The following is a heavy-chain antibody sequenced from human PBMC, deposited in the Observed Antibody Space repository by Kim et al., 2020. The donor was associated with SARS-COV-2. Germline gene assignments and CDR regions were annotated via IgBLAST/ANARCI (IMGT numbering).Heavy chain of an antibody. D-gene: IGHD2-2*01. CDR2: ISYDGSNK. J-gene: IGHJ3*02. CDR3: ARNPNQGVVVPADSAFDI. CDR1: GFTFSSYA. V-gene: IGHV3-30*04. Sequence: GGSLRLSCAASGFTFSSYAMHWVRQAPGKGLEWVAVISYDGSNKYYADSVKGRFTIARDNSKNTLYLQMNSLRAEDTAVYYCARNPNQGVVVPADSAFDIWGQGTMVTVSS.